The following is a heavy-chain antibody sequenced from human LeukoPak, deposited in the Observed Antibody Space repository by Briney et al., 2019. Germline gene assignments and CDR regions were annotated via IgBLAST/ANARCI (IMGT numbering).Heavy chain of an antibody. V-gene: IGHV4-30-2*01. Sequence: TLSLTCTVSGGSISSGGYYWSWIRQPPGKGLEWIGYIYHSGSTYYNPSLKSRVTISVDRSKNQFSLKLSSVTAADTAVYYCARDHSSGYYYYMDVWGKGTTVTVSS. CDR1: GGSISSGGYY. D-gene: IGHD5-18*01. CDR3: ARDHSSGYYYYMDV. J-gene: IGHJ6*03. CDR2: IYHSGST.